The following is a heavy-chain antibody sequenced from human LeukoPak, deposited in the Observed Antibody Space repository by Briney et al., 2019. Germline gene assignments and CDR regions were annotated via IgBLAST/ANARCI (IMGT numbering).Heavy chain of an antibody. V-gene: IGHV3-53*01. J-gene: IGHJ4*02. CDR1: GFTVSSNY. Sequence: GGSLRLSCAASGFTVSSNYMSWVRQAPGMGLEWVSVIYSGGTTYYADSVKGRFTVSRDNAKDSLYLQMNSLRAEDTAVYYCARALTTLTYEGYWGQGTLVTVSS. D-gene: IGHD1-1*01. CDR3: ARALTTLTYEGY. CDR2: IYSGGTT.